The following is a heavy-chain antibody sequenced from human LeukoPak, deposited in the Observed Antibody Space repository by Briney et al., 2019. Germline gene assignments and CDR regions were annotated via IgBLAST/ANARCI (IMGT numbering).Heavy chain of an antibody. CDR1: GGTFSSYT. Sequence: ASVKVSCKASGGTFSSYTISWVRQAPGQGLEWMGWISAYNGNTNYAQKLQGRVTMTTDTSTSTAYMELRSLRSDDTAVYYCARAFDSSGYYYYYFDYWGQGTLVTVSS. V-gene: IGHV1-18*01. D-gene: IGHD3-22*01. CDR2: ISAYNGNT. CDR3: ARAFDSSGYYYYYFDY. J-gene: IGHJ4*02.